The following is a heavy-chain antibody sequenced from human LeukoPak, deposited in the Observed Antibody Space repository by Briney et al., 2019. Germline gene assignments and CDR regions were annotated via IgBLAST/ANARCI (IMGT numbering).Heavy chain of an antibody. D-gene: IGHD3-9*01. V-gene: IGHV3-23*01. CDR2: ISGSGDNT. J-gene: IGHJ4*02. CDR1: GFTFSTYV. Sequence: GGSLRLSCAASGFTFSTYVMSWVRQAPGKGLEWVSGISGSGDNTYYADSVKGRFTISRDNSKNTLHLQMNGLRAEDTAVYYCAKGSGYDTDFDYWGQGTLATVSS. CDR3: AKGSGYDTDFDY.